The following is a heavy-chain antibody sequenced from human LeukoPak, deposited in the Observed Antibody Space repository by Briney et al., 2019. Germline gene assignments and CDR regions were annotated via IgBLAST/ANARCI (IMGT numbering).Heavy chain of an antibody. J-gene: IGHJ6*02. CDR3: ARIYGGNSGRHYYYYYGMDV. Sequence: ASVKVSCKASGGTFSSYAISWVRQAPGQGLEWMGGIIPILGIANYAQKFQGRVTITADKSTSTAYMELSSLRSEDTAVYYCARIYGGNSGRHYYYYYGMDVWGQGTTVTVSS. CDR2: IIPILGIA. CDR1: GGTFSSYA. V-gene: IGHV1-69*10. D-gene: IGHD4-23*01.